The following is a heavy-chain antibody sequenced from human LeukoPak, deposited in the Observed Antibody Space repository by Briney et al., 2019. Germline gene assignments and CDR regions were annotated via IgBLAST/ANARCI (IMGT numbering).Heavy chain of an antibody. CDR1: GGSISSSSYY. V-gene: IGHV4-39*07. D-gene: IGHD5-18*01. CDR2: IYYSGST. Sequence: SETLSLTCTVSGGSISSSSYYWGWIRQPPGKGLEWIGSIYYSGSTYYNPSLKSRVTISVDTSKNQFSLKLSSVTAADTAVYYCARGARSYGYYFDYWGQGTLVTVSS. J-gene: IGHJ4*02. CDR3: ARGARSYGYYFDY.